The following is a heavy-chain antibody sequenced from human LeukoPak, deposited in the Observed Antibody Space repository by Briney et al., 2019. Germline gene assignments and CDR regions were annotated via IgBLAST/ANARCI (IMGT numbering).Heavy chain of an antibody. J-gene: IGHJ6*02. CDR1: GFTFSSCS. CDR3: ARAQCSSTSCYGYYYYGMDV. CDR2: ISSSSSYI. Sequence: GGSLRLSCAASGFTFSSCSMNWVRQAPGKGLEWVSSISSSSSYIYYADSVKGRFTISRDNAKNSLYLQMNSLRAEDTAVYYCARAQCSSTSCYGYYYYGMDVWGQGTTVTVSS. D-gene: IGHD2-2*01. V-gene: IGHV3-21*01.